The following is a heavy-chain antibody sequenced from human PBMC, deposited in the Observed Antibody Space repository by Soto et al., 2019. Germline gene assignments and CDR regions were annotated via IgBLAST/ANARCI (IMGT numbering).Heavy chain of an antibody. CDR2: IYPGDSDT. CDR1: GYSFTSYW. V-gene: IGHV5-51*01. Sequence: GESLKISCKGSGYSFTSYWIGWVRQMPGKGLEWMGIIYPGDSDTRYSPSFQGQVTISADKSISTAYLQWSSLKASDTAMYYCARHLGVEMATIRGWFDPWGQGTLVTVSS. CDR3: ARHLGVEMATIRGWFDP. D-gene: IGHD5-12*01. J-gene: IGHJ5*02.